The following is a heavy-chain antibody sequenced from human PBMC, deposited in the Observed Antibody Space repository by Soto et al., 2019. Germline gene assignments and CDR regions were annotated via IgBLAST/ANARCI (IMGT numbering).Heavy chain of an antibody. CDR1: GFTVSSKY. Sequence: TGGSLRRSCAASGFTVSSKYMNWVRQAPGKGLEWVSIIWSAGLTYYADSVRGRFTISRDISKNILFLQMNNLRAEDSAIYYCARELPPDLWGQGTLVTVSS. J-gene: IGHJ5*02. CDR2: IWSAGLT. CDR3: ARELPPDL. D-gene: IGHD2-15*01. V-gene: IGHV3-53*01.